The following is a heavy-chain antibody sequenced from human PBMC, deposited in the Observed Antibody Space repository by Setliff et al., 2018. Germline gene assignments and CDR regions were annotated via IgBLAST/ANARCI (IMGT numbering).Heavy chain of an antibody. J-gene: IGHJ3*02. Sequence: SETLSLTCTVSGGSISGGGYYWSWIRQHPRKGPEWIGYIYYSGSTNYTPSLKSRVTLSVDTSRNHSSLKLNSVTAADTAVYYCARSGYYSIDAFDIWGQGTMVTVSS. CDR1: GGSISGGGYY. CDR2: IYYSGST. CDR3: ARSGYYSIDAFDI. D-gene: IGHD3-22*01. V-gene: IGHV4-31*03.